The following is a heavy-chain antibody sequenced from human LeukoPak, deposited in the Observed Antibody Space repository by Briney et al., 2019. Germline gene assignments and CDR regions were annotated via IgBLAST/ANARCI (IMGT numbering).Heavy chain of an antibody. CDR2: IYYSGST. J-gene: IGHJ5*02. CDR1: GDSISSYY. CDR3: ARGSYGSGSYLGLNWFDP. D-gene: IGHD3-10*01. V-gene: IGHV4-59*01. Sequence: SETLCLTCTVSGDSISSYYWSWIRQPPGKGLEWIGYIYYSGSTSYNPSLKSRVTISVDTSKNQFSLKLSSVTAADTAVYYCARGSYGSGSYLGLNWFDPWGQGTLVTVSS.